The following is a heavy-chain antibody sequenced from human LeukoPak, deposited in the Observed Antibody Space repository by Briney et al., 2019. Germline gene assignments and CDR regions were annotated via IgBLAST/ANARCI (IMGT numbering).Heavy chain of an antibody. CDR2: IYYSGST. CDR3: ARAPEAYCSGGSCYYFDY. D-gene: IGHD2-15*01. J-gene: IGHJ4*02. V-gene: IGHV4-61*05. CDR1: GGSISSSSYY. Sequence: SETLSLTCTVSGGSISSSSYYWGWIRQPPGKGLEWIGYIYYSGSTNYNPSLKSRVTISVDTSKNQFSLKLSSVTAADTAVYYCARAPEAYCSGGSCYYFDYWGQGTLVTVSS.